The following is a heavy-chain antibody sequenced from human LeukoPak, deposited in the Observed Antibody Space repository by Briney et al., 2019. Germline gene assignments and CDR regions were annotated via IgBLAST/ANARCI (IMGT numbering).Heavy chain of an antibody. CDR2: IYYSGST. CDR3: ARQSVVVAATRHYYYGMDV. CDR1: GGSISSYY. V-gene: IGHV4-59*08. J-gene: IGHJ6*02. Sequence: SETLSLTCTVSGGSISSYYWSWIRQPPGKGLEWIGYIYYSGSTNYNSSLKSRVTISVDTSKNQFSLKLSSVTAADTAVYYCARQSVVVAATRHYYYGMDVWGQGTTVTVSS. D-gene: IGHD2-15*01.